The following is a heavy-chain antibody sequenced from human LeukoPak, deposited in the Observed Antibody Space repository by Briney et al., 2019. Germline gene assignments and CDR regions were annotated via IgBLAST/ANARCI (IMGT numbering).Heavy chain of an antibody. J-gene: IGHJ4*02. V-gene: IGHV3-21*01. CDR2: ITSGGDYI. CDR1: GVTFSTAR. Sequence: GGSLRLSCAASGVTFSTARMNWVRQAPGKGLEWVSSITSGGDYIYYADSVKGRFTTSRDNAKNSLSLQLNSLRVEDTAVYYCARGHYDVLAASYKWTPDYWGQGTLVTVSS. CDR3: ARGHYDVLAASYKWTPDY. D-gene: IGHD3-9*01.